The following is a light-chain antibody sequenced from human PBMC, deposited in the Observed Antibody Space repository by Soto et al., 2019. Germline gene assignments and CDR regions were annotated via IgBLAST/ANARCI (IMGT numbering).Light chain of an antibody. CDR1: QYINTR. J-gene: IGKJ1*01. CDR2: QTS. CDR3: HQRQSWPRT. Sequence: ILLTQSPATLSSCPGNRVTLSCRSSQYINTRLAWYQHRPGQAPRLLIYQTSIRAAGIPARFSASGTGTDFTLTISDVQPEDFAVYSCHQRQSWPRTFGKGTKVDIK. V-gene: IGKV3-11*01.